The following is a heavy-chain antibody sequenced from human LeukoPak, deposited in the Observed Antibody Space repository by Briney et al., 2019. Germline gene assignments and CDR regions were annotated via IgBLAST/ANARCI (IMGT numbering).Heavy chain of an antibody. D-gene: IGHD6-13*01. Sequence: SEALSLTCTVSSGSIIGYYWAWIRQPPGKGLEWIGYIQYSGTTEYNPSLASRATISVDTAKDQFSLNLRSVTAADTAVYYCARDRAAGTLDFWGQGTLVTVSS. CDR1: SGSIIGYY. CDR2: IQYSGTT. V-gene: IGHV4-59*01. J-gene: IGHJ4*02. CDR3: ARDRAAGTLDF.